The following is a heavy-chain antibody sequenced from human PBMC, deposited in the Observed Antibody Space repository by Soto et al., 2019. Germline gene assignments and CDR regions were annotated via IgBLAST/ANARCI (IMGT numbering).Heavy chain of an antibody. V-gene: IGHV3-21*01. CDR3: TRDASRDSSARGWFDP. Sequence: GGSLRLSCAAYGFTFRSFTMNWVRQAPGKGLEWVSTISSNSAYIYYTDALRGRFTISRDNAKNSLHLQMNSLRAEDTAVYYCTRDASRDSSARGWFDPWGPGTLVTVSS. CDR2: ISSNSAYI. CDR1: GFTFRSFT. D-gene: IGHD6-13*01. J-gene: IGHJ5*02.